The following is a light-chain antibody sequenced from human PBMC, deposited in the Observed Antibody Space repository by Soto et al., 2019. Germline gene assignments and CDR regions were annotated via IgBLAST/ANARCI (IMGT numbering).Light chain of an antibody. Sequence: EIVLTHSPATLSLSPGEIATLSCRASQSVSSYLAWYQQKPGQAPRLLIHDASNRAAGIPARFSGSGSGTDFTLTLSSLEPEDFAVYYCQQRSNWQTFGQGTKVDIK. V-gene: IGKV3-11*01. J-gene: IGKJ1*01. CDR2: DAS. CDR1: QSVSSY. CDR3: QQRSNWQT.